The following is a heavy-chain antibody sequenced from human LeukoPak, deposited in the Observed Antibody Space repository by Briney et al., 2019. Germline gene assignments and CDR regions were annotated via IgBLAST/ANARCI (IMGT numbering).Heavy chain of an antibody. CDR1: GLTFSSYA. Sequence: GSLRLSCAASGLTFSSYAMSWVRQAPGKGLEWVSAISGSGGSTYYADSVKGRFTISRDNSKNTLYLQMNSLRAEDTAVYYCAGNYGSGSYYYYYYGMDVWGQGTTVTVSS. D-gene: IGHD3-10*01. CDR3: AGNYGSGSYYYYYYGMDV. V-gene: IGHV3-23*01. J-gene: IGHJ6*02. CDR2: ISGSGGST.